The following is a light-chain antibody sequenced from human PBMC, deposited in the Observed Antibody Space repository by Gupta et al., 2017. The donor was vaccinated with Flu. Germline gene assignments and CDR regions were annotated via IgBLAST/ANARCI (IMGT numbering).Light chain of an antibody. CDR1: ALPKQY. CDR3: QSTDSSGSYV. J-gene: IGLJ1*01. Sequence: SYELTPPPSVSVSPGQTARITCSGDALPKQYAYWYQQKPGQAPVLVIYKDSERPTGIPERFSGSSAGTTVTLTIVGVQAEDEADYYCQSTDSSGSYVFGTGTKVTVL. CDR2: KDS. V-gene: IGLV3-25*02.